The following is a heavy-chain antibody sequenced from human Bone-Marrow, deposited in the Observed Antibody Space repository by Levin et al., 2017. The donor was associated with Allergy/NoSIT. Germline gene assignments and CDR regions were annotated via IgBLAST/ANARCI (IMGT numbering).Heavy chain of an antibody. CDR2: IRSKSNGGTT. CDR1: GFNFGDHA. J-gene: IGHJ4*02. V-gene: IGHV3-49*04. Sequence: PGGSLRLSCTASGFNFGDHAMNWVRQAPGKGLEWVGFIRSKSNGGTTEYAASVKGRFTISRDDSTSVAYLQVDSLKTGDTGRYFCTRGGRVRMFGGVIASDYWGQGTLVTVSS. CDR3: TRGGRVRMFGGVIASDY. D-gene: IGHD3-16*02.